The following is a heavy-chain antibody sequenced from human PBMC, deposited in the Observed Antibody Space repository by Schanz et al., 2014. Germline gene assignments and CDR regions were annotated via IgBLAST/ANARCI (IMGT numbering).Heavy chain of an antibody. CDR2: INPSGGST. J-gene: IGHJ3*01. Sequence: QVQLVQSGAEVKKPGASVKVSCKASGYTFTSYYMHWVRQAPGQGLEWMGIINPSGGSTSYAQKCQGRVTMTADKSTSTVYMEVSGLRSEDTAVYYCARETAIIAGGAFDVWGQGTMVTVSS. D-gene: IGHD2-21*02. CDR1: GYTFTSYY. CDR3: ARETAIIAGGAFDV. V-gene: IGHV1-46*01.